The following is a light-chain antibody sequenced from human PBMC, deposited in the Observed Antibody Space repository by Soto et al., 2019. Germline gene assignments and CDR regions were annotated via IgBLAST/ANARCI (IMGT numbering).Light chain of an antibody. J-gene: IGKJ1*01. V-gene: IGKV3-15*01. CDR3: QQYTDWPTT. CDR2: GAS. Sequence: EIVMRQSPATLSVSPGQRATLSCRASQSVRTTVAWYHQRPGQAPRLLIFGASTRASGVPDRFSGDGSGTDFTLTVTSLHSEDFGIYYCQQYTDWPTTFGQGTKVDIK. CDR1: QSVRTT.